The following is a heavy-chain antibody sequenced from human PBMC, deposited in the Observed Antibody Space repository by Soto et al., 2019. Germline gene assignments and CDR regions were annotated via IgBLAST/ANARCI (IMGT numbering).Heavy chain of an antibody. Sequence: SETLSLTCTVSGGSISSNNYYWGWVRQPPGKGLEWIGSIYYSEITYYNPSLKSRVTISVDTSKNQFSLKLNSVTAADTAVYYCARLTSVTTRFDFWGRGTLVT. J-gene: IGHJ4*02. CDR3: ARLTSVTTRFDF. CDR2: IYYSEIT. V-gene: IGHV4-39*01. D-gene: IGHD4-17*01. CDR1: GGSISSNNYY.